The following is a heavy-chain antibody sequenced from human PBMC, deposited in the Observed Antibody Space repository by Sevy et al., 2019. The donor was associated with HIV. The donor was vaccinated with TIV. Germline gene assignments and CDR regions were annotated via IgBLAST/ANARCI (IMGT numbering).Heavy chain of an antibody. V-gene: IGHV1-69*13. D-gene: IGHD6-19*01. CDR3: ARVSSGWYGGHGDY. CDR1: GGTFSSYA. Sequence: ASVKVSCKASGGTFSSYAISWVRQAPGQGLEWMGGIIPIFGTANYAQKFQGRVTITADESTSTAYMEVSSLRSEDTAVYYCARVSSGWYGGHGDYWGQGTLVTVSS. CDR2: IIPIFGTA. J-gene: IGHJ4*02.